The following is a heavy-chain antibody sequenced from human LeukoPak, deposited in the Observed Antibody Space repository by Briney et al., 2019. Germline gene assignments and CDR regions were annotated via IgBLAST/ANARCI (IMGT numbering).Heavy chain of an antibody. V-gene: IGHV1-18*01. D-gene: IGHD3-3*01. CDR2: ISAYNGNT. CDR3: ARAPVITIFGVAKSSDY. J-gene: IGHJ4*02. Sequence: GASVKVSCKASGYTFTSYGISWVRRAPGQGLEWMGWISAYNGNTNYAQKLQGRVTMTTDTSTSTAYMELRSLRSDDTAVYYCARAPVITIFGVAKSSDYWGQGTLVTVSS. CDR1: GYTFTSYG.